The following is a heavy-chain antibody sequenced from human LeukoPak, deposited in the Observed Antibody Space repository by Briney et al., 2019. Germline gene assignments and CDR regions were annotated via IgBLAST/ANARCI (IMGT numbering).Heavy chain of an antibody. D-gene: IGHD3-10*01. J-gene: IGHJ4*02. V-gene: IGHV3-30*04. CDR1: GFTFSSYA. CDR3: ARDARISYYFGSGSYYFPDY. Sequence: PGGPLRLSCAAAGFTFSSYAMHWVRQAPGKGLEWVAVISFDGSDKFYADSVKGRFTISRDNSRNTLYLQMNSPRAEDTAVYYCARDARISYYFGSGSYYFPDYWGQGTLVTVSS. CDR2: ISFDGSDK.